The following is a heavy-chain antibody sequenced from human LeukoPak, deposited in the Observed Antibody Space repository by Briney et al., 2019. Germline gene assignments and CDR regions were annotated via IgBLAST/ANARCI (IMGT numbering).Heavy chain of an antibody. V-gene: IGHV3-9*01. J-gene: IGHJ3*02. D-gene: IGHD5-18*01. CDR3: AREGYGYAFDI. CDR2: ISWNSGSI. CDR1: GFTFDDYA. Sequence: GGSLRLSCAASGFTFDDYAMHWVRQAPGKGLEWVSGISWNSGSIGYADSVKGRFTISRDNAKNSLYLQMNSLRAEDTAVYYCAREGYGYAFDIWGQGTMVTVSS.